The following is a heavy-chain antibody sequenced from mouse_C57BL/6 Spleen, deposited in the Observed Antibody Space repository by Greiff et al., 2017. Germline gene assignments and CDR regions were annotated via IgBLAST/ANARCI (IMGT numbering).Heavy chain of an antibody. D-gene: IGHD2-12*01. J-gene: IGHJ4*01. V-gene: IGHV1-52*01. Sequence: QVQLQQPGAELVRPGSSVKLSCKASGYTFTSYWMHWVKQRPIQGLEWIGNIDPSDSETHYNQKFKDKATLTVDKSSSTAYMKLSSLTSEDSAVYYCARRGRHGAMDYWGQGTSVTVSS. CDR3: ARRGRHGAMDY. CDR1: GYTFTSYW. CDR2: IDPSDSET.